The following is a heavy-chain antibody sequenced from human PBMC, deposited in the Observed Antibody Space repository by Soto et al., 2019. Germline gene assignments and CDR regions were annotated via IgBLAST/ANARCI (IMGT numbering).Heavy chain of an antibody. Sequence: QITLKESGPTLVKPTQTLTLTCTFSGFSLSTSGVGVGWIRQSPGKALQWLALIYWNGDKRYIPSLKTRRTITKDTSKTQVVLTLTNMDPVDTATYYCAHRPSGWFLFDYWGQGTLVTVSS. D-gene: IGHD6-19*01. CDR3: AHRPSGWFLFDY. CDR2: IYWNGDK. J-gene: IGHJ4*02. CDR1: GFSLSTSGVG. V-gene: IGHV2-5*01.